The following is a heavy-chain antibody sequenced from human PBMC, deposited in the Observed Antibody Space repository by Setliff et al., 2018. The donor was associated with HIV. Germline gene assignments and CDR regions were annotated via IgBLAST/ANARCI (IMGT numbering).Heavy chain of an antibody. Sequence: GGSLRLSCAASGFTFSSYSMNWVRQAPGKGLEWFSNIWTSSRISYGASVKGRFTISRDNTKNSLYLQMNSLRAEDTAVYYCAKAQWLLSHWGFDPWGQGTLVTVSS. D-gene: IGHD3-3*01. J-gene: IGHJ5*02. V-gene: IGHV3-48*04. CDR1: GFTFSSYS. CDR2: IWTSSRI. CDR3: AKAQWLLSHWGFDP.